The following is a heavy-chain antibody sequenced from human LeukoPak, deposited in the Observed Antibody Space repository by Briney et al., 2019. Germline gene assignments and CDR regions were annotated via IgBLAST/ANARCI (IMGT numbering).Heavy chain of an antibody. CDR1: GFTFRSYG. V-gene: IGHV3-23*01. J-gene: IGHJ4*02. Sequence: GGSLRLSCAASGFTFRSYGMRWVRQAAGKGREWVSDISVRGGSTYYSPSVKARSPIPRHNSKTTLYLQMNSLRAEDTAVYSCPKDRGGPMVRGVFDYWGQGTLVTVSS. CDR3: PKDRGGPMVRGVFDY. D-gene: IGHD3-10*01. CDR2: ISVRGGST.